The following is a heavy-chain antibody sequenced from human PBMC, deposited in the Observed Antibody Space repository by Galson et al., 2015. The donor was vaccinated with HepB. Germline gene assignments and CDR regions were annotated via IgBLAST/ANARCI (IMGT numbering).Heavy chain of an antibody. D-gene: IGHD3-22*01. Sequence: SLRLSCAASGFTLHSNAMSWVRQAPGKGLEWVSQITTSAGDTHYVDSVKGRFTISRDSFKNILYLQMNSLRVEDTAVYYCAKDNRSGWSESWGQGTQVIVSS. CDR2: ITTSAGDT. CDR1: GFTLHSNA. V-gene: IGHV3-23*01. CDR3: AKDNRSGWSES. J-gene: IGHJ5*01.